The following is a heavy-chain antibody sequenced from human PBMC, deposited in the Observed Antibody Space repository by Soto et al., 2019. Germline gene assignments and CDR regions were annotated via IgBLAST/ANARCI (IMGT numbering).Heavy chain of an antibody. CDR2: TKNKAQRYTT. D-gene: IGHD1-26*01. CDR1: GFTLSDHY. Sequence: EVQLVESGGGLVQPGGSLRLSCVVSGFTLSDHYIDWVRQAPGKGLEWVGRTKNKAQRYTTEYAASVKGRFTISRDDSENSVYLQMTSMKTGDTDVYYCGRWDSGNPEHWGQGTLVTVSS. CDR3: GRWDSGNPEH. V-gene: IGHV3-72*01. J-gene: IGHJ4*02.